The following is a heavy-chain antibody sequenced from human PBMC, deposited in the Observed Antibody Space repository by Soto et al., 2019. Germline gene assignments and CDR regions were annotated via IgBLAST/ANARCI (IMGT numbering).Heavy chain of an antibody. CDR2: ITDSGSST. Sequence: GGSLRLSCASSRFPFGNYAMTWVRQAPGKGLEWVSDITDSGSSTYYADSVKGRFTISRDNFRNTLYLQMNSLRAEDTAVYYCAKFLYSGYPDAFDIWGQGTMVTVSS. CDR3: AKFLYSGYPDAFDI. J-gene: IGHJ3*02. D-gene: IGHD5-12*01. CDR1: RFPFGNYA. V-gene: IGHV3-23*01.